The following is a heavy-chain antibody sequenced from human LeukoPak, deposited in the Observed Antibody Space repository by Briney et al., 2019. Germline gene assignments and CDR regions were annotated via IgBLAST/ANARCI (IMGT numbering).Heavy chain of an antibody. J-gene: IGHJ3*02. Sequence: KTGRSLRLSRAASGFTFSSYSMNWVRDARGEGLEWGSSISSSSSHIYYADSVRGRFTISRDNAKNSLYLQMNSVSAEDTAVYYCARDPLKRAFDIWGQGTMVTVSS. CDR2: ISSSSSHI. CDR3: ARDPLKRAFDI. CDR1: GFTFSSYS. V-gene: IGHV3-21*01.